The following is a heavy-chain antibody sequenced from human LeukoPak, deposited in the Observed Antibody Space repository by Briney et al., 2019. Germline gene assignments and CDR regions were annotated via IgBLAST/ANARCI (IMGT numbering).Heavy chain of an antibody. Sequence: PSQTLSLTCAISGDSVSSNSAAWNWIRQSPSRGLEWLGRTYYRSKWYNDYAVSVKGRININPDTSKNQFSLQLNSVTPDDTAVYYCTRGRPSQIEASDIWGQGTMVTASS. V-gene: IGHV6-1*01. J-gene: IGHJ3*02. CDR3: TRGRPSQIEASDI. CDR1: GDSVSSNSAA. CDR2: TYYRSKWYN.